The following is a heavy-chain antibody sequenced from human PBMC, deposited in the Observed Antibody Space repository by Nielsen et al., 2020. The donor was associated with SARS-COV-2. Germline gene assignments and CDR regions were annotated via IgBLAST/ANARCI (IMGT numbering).Heavy chain of an antibody. Sequence: SETLSLTCTVSGGSISSYYWSWIRQPPGKGLEWIGYIYYSGSTNYNPSLKSRVTISVDTSKNQFSLKLSSVTAADTAVYYCARDRLGIGVDYWGQGTLATVSS. J-gene: IGHJ4*02. V-gene: IGHV4-59*01. D-gene: IGHD7-27*01. CDR1: GGSISSYY. CDR3: ARDRLGIGVDY. CDR2: IYYSGST.